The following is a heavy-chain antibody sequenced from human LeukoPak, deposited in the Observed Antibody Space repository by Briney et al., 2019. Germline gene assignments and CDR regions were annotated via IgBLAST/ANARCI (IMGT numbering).Heavy chain of an antibody. J-gene: IGHJ6*02. CDR1: GLIFSSYW. CDR2: IKPDGTEK. CDR3: ASVSYFHGMAV. V-gene: IGHV3-7*03. Sequence: PGGSLRLSCAASGLIFSSYWMSWVRQAPGKGLEWVANIKPDGTEKYYVDSVKGRVTISRDDAKNSLFLEVNSLRAEDTAVYYCASVSYFHGMAVWGQGTTVTVSS.